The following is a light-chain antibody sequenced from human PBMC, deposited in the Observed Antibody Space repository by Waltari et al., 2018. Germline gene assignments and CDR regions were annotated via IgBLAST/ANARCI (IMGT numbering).Light chain of an antibody. CDR1: QNIDNY. CDR3: QQSYSAPRIT. Sequence: DIQMTQSPSSLSASAGDTITITCRASQNIDNYVNWFQQKPGEAPRLLIYVASKIQNGVPSRFGGSGSGTVFTLTISSLQPEDFATYYCQQSYSAPRITFGPGTKL. CDR2: VAS. J-gene: IGKJ3*01. V-gene: IGKV1-39*01.